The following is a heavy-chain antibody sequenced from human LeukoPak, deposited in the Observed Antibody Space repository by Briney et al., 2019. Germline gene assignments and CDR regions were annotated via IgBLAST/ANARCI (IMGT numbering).Heavy chain of an antibody. CDR3: AKDTEGGSSWYSILHY. CDR1: GFTFDDYT. CDR2: ISWDGGST. D-gene: IGHD6-13*01. V-gene: IGHV3-43*01. J-gene: IGHJ4*02. Sequence: GGSLRLSCAASGFTFDDYTMHWVRQAPGKGLEWVSLISWDGGSTYYADSVKGRFTISRDNSKNSLYLQVNSLRTEDTALYYCAKDTEGGSSWYSILHYWGQGTLVTVSS.